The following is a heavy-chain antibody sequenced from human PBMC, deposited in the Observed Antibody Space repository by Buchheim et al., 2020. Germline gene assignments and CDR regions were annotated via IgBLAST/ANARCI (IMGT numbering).Heavy chain of an antibody. J-gene: IGHJ4*02. CDR2: IRSKANSYAT. Sequence: EVQLVESGGGLVQPGGSLKLSCAASGFTFSGSAMHWVRQASGKGLEWVGRIRSKANSYATAYAASVKGRFTISRDDSKNTAYLQMNSLKTEDTAVYYCTRTDGYYYDSSGYYYFDYWGQGTL. CDR3: TRTDGYYYDSSGYYYFDY. CDR1: GFTFSGSA. D-gene: IGHD3-22*01. V-gene: IGHV3-73*02.